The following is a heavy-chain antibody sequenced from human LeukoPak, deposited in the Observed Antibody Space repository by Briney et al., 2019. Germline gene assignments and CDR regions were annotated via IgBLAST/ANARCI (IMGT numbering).Heavy chain of an antibody. CDR3: ARGGAARPDF. CDR1: GFTFSSYA. CDR2: ISYDGSNK. J-gene: IGHJ4*02. D-gene: IGHD6-6*01. Sequence: GGSLRLSCAASGFTFSSYAMHWVRQAPGKGLEWVAVISYDGSNKYYADSVKGRFTTSRDNAKNSLYLQMNSLRVEDTAVYYCARGGAARPDFWGQGTLVTVSS. V-gene: IGHV3-30*04.